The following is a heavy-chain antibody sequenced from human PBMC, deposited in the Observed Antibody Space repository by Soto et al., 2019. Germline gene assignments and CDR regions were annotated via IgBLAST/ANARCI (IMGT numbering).Heavy chain of an antibody. CDR3: ARTNNWNFDY. CDR2: IYYSGST. D-gene: IGHD1-20*01. V-gene: IGHV4-39*07. CDR1: GGSISSSSYY. Sequence: PSETLYLTCTVSGGSISSSSYYWGWIRQPPGKGLEWIGSIYYSGSTYYNPSLKSRVTISVDTSKNQFSLKLSSVTAVDTAVYYCARTNNWNFDYWGQGTLVTVTS. J-gene: IGHJ4*02.